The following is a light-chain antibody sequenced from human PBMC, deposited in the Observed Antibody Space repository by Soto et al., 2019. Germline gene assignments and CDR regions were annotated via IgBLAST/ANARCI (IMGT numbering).Light chain of an antibody. V-gene: IGLV2-8*01. CDR1: SSDVGGYNY. Sequence: QSVLTQPPSASGSPGQSVTISCTGTSSDVGGYNYVSWYQQHPGKAPKLMIYEVSKRPSGVPDRFSGSKSGNTASLTVSGLQAKDEADYYCSSYAGSMRVVFGGGTKLTVL. CDR3: SSYAGSMRVV. J-gene: IGLJ2*01. CDR2: EVS.